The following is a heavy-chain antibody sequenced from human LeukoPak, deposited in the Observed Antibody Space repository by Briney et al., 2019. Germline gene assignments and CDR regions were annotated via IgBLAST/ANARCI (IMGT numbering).Heavy chain of an antibody. CDR3: ALLVATTGFDY. J-gene: IGHJ4*02. CDR1: GYTFTSYG. CDR2: INAYNGNT. Sequence: GASVKVSCKASGYTFTSYGISWVRQAPGQGLEWMGWINAYNGNTNYAQKLQGRVTMTTDTSTSTAYMELRSLRSDDTAVYYCALLVATTGFDYWGQGTLVTVSS. D-gene: IGHD5-12*01. V-gene: IGHV1-18*01.